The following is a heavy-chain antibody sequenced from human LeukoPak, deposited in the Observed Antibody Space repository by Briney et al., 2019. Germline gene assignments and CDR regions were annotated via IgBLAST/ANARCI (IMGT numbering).Heavy chain of an antibody. CDR2: IYTSGST. D-gene: IGHD3-9*01. V-gene: IGHV4-61*02. CDR1: GGSISSGSYY. CDR3: ARVRLRYFDWLPYGDYYFDY. J-gene: IGHJ4*02. Sequence: PSQTLSLTCTVSGGSISSGSYYWSWIRQPAGKGLEWIGRIYTSGSTNYNPSLKSRVTMSVNTSKNQFSLKLSSVTAADTAVYYCARVRLRYFDWLPYGDYYFDYWGQGTLVTVSS.